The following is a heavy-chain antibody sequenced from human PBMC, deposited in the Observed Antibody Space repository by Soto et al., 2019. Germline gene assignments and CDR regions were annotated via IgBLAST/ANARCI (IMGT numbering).Heavy chain of an antibody. CDR1: GFTFDDYA. Sequence: EVQLVESGGGLVQPGRSLRLSCAASGFTFDDYAMHWVRQAPGKGLEWVSGISWNSGSIGYADSVKSRFTISRDNAKNSLYLQMNSLSAEDTALYYCAKGHARLPYYCDYWGQGTLVTVCS. V-gene: IGHV3-9*01. CDR2: ISWNSGSI. CDR3: AKGHARLPYYCDY. J-gene: IGHJ4*02.